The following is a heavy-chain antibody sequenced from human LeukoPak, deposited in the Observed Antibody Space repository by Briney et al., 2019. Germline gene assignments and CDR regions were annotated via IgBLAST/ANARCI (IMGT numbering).Heavy chain of an antibody. Sequence: SETLSLTCAVSGGSISSSNWWSWVRQPPGKGLEWIGEIYHSGSTNYNPSLKSRVTISVDTSKNQFSLKLSSVTAADTAVYYCARRGRRDIVVVPAGRKYFDYWGQGTLVTVSS. V-gene: IGHV4-4*02. CDR3: ARRGRRDIVVVPAGRKYFDY. CDR2: IYHSGST. CDR1: GGSISSSNW. D-gene: IGHD2-2*01. J-gene: IGHJ4*02.